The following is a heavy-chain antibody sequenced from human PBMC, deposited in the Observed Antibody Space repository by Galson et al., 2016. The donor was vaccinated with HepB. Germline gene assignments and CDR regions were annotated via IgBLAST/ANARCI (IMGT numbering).Heavy chain of an antibody. CDR2: IRSRVYGATT. J-gene: IGHJ5*02. CDR1: GFNFGDYA. CDR3: TIAASYDFWSGYYMLDP. D-gene: IGHD3-3*01. V-gene: IGHV3-49*03. Sequence: SLRLSCAASGFNFGDYAVSWFRQPPEKGLEWVSLIRSRVYGATTEYAASVKGRFAISRDNSKDTLYLQMNRLKTEDTGVYYCTIAASYDFWSGYYMLDPWGQGTLVTVSS.